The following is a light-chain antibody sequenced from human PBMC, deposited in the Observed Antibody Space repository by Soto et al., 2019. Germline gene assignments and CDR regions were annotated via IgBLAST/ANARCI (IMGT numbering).Light chain of an antibody. V-gene: IGKV3-20*01. CDR2: GAS. Sequence: DIEAMYTPGFRVSSPKERATLSCRASQTISGNYLAWYQQKPGQSPRLLIYGASSRATGISDRFSGSGSGTDFTLTISSLQPEDFAVYFCQQYCSSPSTFGQGTKLEI. CDR3: QQYCSSPST. J-gene: IGKJ5*01. CDR1: QTISGNY.